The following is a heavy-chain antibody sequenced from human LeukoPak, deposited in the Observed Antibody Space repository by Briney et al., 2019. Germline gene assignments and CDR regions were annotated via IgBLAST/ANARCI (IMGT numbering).Heavy chain of an antibody. Sequence: SETLSLTCTVSGGSISNYYWSWIRQPPGQGLEWIGFIVYSGSTNYNPSLKSRVTISIDTSNNQLSLKLSSVTAADTAVYYCARHREMDSYEAFDMWGQGTMVTVSS. CDR2: IVYSGST. CDR1: GGSISNYY. D-gene: IGHD5-24*01. V-gene: IGHV4-59*08. J-gene: IGHJ3*02. CDR3: ARHREMDSYEAFDM.